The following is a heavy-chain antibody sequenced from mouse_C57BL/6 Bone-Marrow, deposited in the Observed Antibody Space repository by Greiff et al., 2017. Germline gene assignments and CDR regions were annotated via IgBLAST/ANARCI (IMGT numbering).Heavy chain of an antibody. CDR3: ARDRRAYYSNWNYLDY. CDR1: GFTFSSYA. Sequence: EVHLVESGGGLVKPGGTLKLSCAASGFTFSSYAMSWVRQTPEKRLEWVATISDGGSYTYYPDNVKGRFTISRDNAKNNLYLQMSHLKSEDTAMYYCARDRRAYYSNWNYLDYWGQGTTLTVSS. V-gene: IGHV5-4*01. J-gene: IGHJ2*01. D-gene: IGHD2-5*01. CDR2: ISDGGSYT.